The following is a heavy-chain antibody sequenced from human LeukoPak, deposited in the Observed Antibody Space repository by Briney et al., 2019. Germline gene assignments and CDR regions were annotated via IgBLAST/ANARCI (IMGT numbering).Heavy chain of an antibody. D-gene: IGHD1-14*01. J-gene: IGHJ4*02. CDR3: AKDHPSGYYFDY. Sequence: GGSLRLSCTASGFTFSNSDMNWVRQVPGKGLEWVSCIRGSGYNPEYTDSVKGRFTISRDNSRNTLYLQLNSLRAEDTALYYCAKDHPSGYYFDYWGQGTLVTVSS. CDR2: IRGSGYNP. CDR1: GFTFSNSD. V-gene: IGHV3-23*01.